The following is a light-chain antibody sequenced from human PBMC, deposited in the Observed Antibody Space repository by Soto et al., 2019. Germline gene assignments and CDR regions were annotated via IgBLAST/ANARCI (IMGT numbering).Light chain of an antibody. CDR2: KAS. V-gene: IGKV1-5*03. CDR1: QSISSW. Sequence: DIQMTQSPSTLSASVGDRVTITCRASQSISSWLAWYQQKPGKAPKLLIYKASSLESGVPSSFRGSGSGTESKITSSSLQSDEFATYYCRQYQRYWLTFGGGNKVQIK. CDR3: RQYQRYWLT. J-gene: IGKJ4*01.